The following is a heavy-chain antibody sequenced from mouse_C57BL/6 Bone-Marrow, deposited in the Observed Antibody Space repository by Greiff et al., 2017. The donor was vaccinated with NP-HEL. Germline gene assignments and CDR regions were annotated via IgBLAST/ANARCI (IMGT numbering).Heavy chain of an antibody. Sequence: VQLVESGPELVKPGASVKISCKASGYAFSSSWMNWVKQRPGKGLEWIGRIYPGDGDTNYNGKFKGKATLTADKSSSTAYMQLSSLTSEDSAVYFCARTRDYDGSWFAYWGQGTLVTVSA. CDR2: IYPGDGDT. CDR3: ARTRDYDGSWFAY. CDR1: GYAFSSSW. J-gene: IGHJ3*01. D-gene: IGHD2-4*01. V-gene: IGHV1-82*01.